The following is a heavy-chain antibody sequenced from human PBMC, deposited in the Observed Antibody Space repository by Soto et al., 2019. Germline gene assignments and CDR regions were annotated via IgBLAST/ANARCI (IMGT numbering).Heavy chain of an antibody. CDR1: GFSLSTSGVG. Sequence: SGPTLVNPTQTLTLTCTFSGFSLSTSGVGVGWIRQPPGKALEWLALIYWNDDKRYSPSLKRSLTITKDTSKNQVVLTMTSMDPVDTATYYCAHGYSSGWFDYGGQGTLVTVSS. D-gene: IGHD6-19*01. CDR2: IYWNDDK. J-gene: IGHJ4*02. CDR3: AHGYSSGWFDY. V-gene: IGHV2-5*01.